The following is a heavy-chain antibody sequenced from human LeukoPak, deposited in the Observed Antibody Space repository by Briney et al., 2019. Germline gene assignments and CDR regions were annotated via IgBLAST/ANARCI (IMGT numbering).Heavy chain of an antibody. Sequence: GEPLKSSSAASGVPFVDYTMPGVRQPPGKGLEWVSIISWDGGSTYYADSVKGRFTISKDNSKNSLYLQMNSLRTEDTALYCCAKDDYGGNSGYFQHWGQGTLVTVSS. CDR1: GVPFVDYT. CDR3: AKDDYGGNSGYFQH. CDR2: ISWDGGST. V-gene: IGHV3-43*01. D-gene: IGHD4-23*01. J-gene: IGHJ1*01.